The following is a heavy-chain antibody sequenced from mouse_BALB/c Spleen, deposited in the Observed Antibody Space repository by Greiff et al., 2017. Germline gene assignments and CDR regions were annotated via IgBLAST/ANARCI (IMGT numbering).Heavy chain of an antibody. V-gene: IGHV1-9*01. Sequence: VKLQQSGAELMKPGASVKISCKATGYTFSSYWIEWVKQRPGHGLEWIGEILPGSGSTNYNEKFKGKATFTADTSSNTAYMQLSSLTSEDSAVYYCARDGYDDAMDYWGQGTSVTVSS. J-gene: IGHJ4*01. CDR1: GYTFSSYW. CDR2: ILPGSGST. D-gene: IGHD2-2*01. CDR3: ARDGYDDAMDY.